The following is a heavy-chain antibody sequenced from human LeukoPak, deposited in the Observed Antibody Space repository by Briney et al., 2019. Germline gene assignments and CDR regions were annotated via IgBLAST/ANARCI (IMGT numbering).Heavy chain of an antibody. CDR2: IYPRGST. V-gene: IGHV4-30-2*01. CDR1: GGSISSGSYS. CDR3: ARFSPRAMGNFLDF. Sequence: SETLSLTCAVSGGSISSGSYSWSWIRQPPGKGLEWIGYIYPRGSTYYNPSLKSRVILSLDKSANEFSLNLSSVTAADTAVYYCARFSPRAMGNFLDFWGQGTLVTASS. J-gene: IGHJ4*02. D-gene: IGHD7-27*01.